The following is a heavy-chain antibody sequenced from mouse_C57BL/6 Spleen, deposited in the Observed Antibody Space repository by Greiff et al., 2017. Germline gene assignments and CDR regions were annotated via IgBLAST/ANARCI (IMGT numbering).Heavy chain of an antibody. Sequence: QVQLQQSVAVLVRPGASVKLSCTASGFNIKNTYMHWVKQRPEQGLEWIGNINPSNGGTNYNEKFKSKATLTVDKSSSTAYMQLSSLTSEDSAVYYCARLDGYSMDYWGQGTSVTVSS. CDR2: INPSNGGT. CDR3: ARLDGYSMDY. D-gene: IGHD2-3*01. J-gene: IGHJ4*01. V-gene: IGHV1-53*01. CDR1: GFNIKNTY.